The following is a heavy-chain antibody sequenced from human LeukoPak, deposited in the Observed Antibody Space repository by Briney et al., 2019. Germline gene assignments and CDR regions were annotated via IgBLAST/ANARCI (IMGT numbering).Heavy chain of an antibody. J-gene: IGHJ3*01. D-gene: IGHD1-26*01. CDR3: AKTRSGTYYGDSFDV. CDR2: IYYSGRI. V-gene: IGHV4-28*05. Sequence: SETLSLTCAVSGDSISRSDWWAWIRQPPGKGPEWLGNIYYSGRIYHNPSLQTRVIMSVDSSKNQFSLRLASVTAVDTAVYYCAKTRSGTYYGDSFDVWGQGILVTVSS. CDR1: GDSISRSDW.